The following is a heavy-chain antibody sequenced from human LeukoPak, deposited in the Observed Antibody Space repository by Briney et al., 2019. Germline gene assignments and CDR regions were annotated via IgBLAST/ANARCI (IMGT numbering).Heavy chain of an antibody. V-gene: IGHV3-21*01. Sequence: GGSLRLSCAASGFTFSSYSMNWVRQAPGKGLEWVSSISSSSSYIYYADSVKGRFTISRDNAKNSLYLQMNSLRAEDTAVYYCARDSSGTAGGYYFDYWGQGTLVTVSS. CDR3: ARDSSGTAGGYYFDY. CDR2: ISSSSSYI. D-gene: IGHD6-13*01. CDR1: GFTFSSYS. J-gene: IGHJ4*02.